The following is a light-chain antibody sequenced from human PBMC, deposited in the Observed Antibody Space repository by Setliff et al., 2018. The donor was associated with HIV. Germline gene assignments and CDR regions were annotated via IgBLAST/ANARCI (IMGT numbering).Light chain of an antibody. Sequence: QSVLTQPPSASGTPGQSVTISCSGGSSNIGSNTVNWYQQLPGTAPKLLIYTNNQRPSGVPDRFSGSKSGTSASLAISGLQSEDEAVYYCAAWDDSRNGPGFGGGTQLTVL. CDR1: SSNIGSNT. CDR3: AAWDDSRNGPG. V-gene: IGLV1-44*01. J-gene: IGLJ2*01. CDR2: TNN.